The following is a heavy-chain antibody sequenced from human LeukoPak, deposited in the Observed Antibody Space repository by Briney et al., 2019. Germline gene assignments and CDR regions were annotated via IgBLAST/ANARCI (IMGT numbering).Heavy chain of an antibody. Sequence: GGSLRLSCAASGFTFSSYGMHWVRQAPGKGLEWVAVIWCDGSNKYYADSVKGRFTISRDNSKNTLYLQMNSLRAEDTAVYYCARDGYYGSGTGHMDVWGKGTTVTVSS. J-gene: IGHJ6*04. CDR2: IWCDGSNK. D-gene: IGHD3-10*01. CDR1: GFTFSSYG. CDR3: ARDGYYGSGTGHMDV. V-gene: IGHV3-33*01.